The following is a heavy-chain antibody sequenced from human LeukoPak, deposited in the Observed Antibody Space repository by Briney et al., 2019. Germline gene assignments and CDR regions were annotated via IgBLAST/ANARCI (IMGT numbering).Heavy chain of an antibody. D-gene: IGHD6-6*01. V-gene: IGHV3-9*01. CDR3: AKAGIAARHYYYMDV. CDR2: ISWNSGSI. CDR1: GFTFDDYA. J-gene: IGHJ6*03. Sequence: PGGSLRLSCAASGFTFDDYAMHWVRQAPGKGLEWVSGISWNSGSIGYADSVKGRFTISRDNAKNSLYLQMNSLRAEDTALYYCAKAGIAARHYYYMDVWGKGTTVTVSS.